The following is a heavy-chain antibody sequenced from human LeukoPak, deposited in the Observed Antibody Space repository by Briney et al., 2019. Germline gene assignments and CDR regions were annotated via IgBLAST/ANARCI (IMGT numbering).Heavy chain of an antibody. Sequence: SETLSLTCTVSGYSISSGYYWGWIRQPPGKGLEWIGSIYHSGSTYYNPSLKSRVTISVDTSKNQFSLKLSSVTAADTAVYYCAREMDTMIVVVHGGYFDYWGQGTLVTVSS. CDR3: AREMDTMIVVVHGGYFDY. V-gene: IGHV4-38-2*02. CDR1: GYSISSGYY. CDR2: IYHSGST. J-gene: IGHJ4*02. D-gene: IGHD3-22*01.